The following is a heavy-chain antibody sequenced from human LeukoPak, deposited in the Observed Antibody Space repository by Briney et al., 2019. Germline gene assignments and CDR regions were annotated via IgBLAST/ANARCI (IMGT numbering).Heavy chain of an antibody. J-gene: IGHJ4*02. Sequence: TGGSLRLSCAASGVIFNQYWMSWVRQAPGRGLEWVANIDQDGSEKHYVDSVKGRFTISRDNARNSLYLQMNSLRAEDTAVYYCARAPRGDFWSGYYTDWGQGTLVTVSS. CDR3: ARAPRGDFWSGYYTD. V-gene: IGHV3-7*01. CDR1: GVIFNQYW. CDR2: IDQDGSEK. D-gene: IGHD3-3*01.